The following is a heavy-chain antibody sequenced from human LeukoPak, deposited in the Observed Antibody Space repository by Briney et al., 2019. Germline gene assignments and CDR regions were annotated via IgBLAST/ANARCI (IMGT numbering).Heavy chain of an antibody. J-gene: IGHJ4*02. Sequence: WGSLSLSCAASGFNFSSYAMSWVRQAPGKGLEWVSAISGSGGSTYYADSVKGRFTISRDNSKNTLYLQMNSLRAEDTALYYCAKRLAYSSSWYYLDYWGQGTPVIVSS. CDR2: ISGSGGST. V-gene: IGHV3-23*01. CDR3: AKRLAYSSSWYYLDY. CDR1: GFNFSSYA. D-gene: IGHD6-13*01.